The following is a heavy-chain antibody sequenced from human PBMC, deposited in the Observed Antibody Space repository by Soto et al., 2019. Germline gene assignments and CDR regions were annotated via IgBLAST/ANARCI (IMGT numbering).Heavy chain of an antibody. CDR1: GFTFSDYY. CDR3: AIVSFLSVIPELESPGPRPYYYYMDV. CDR2: ISSSGSTI. D-gene: IGHD1-7*01. Sequence: GGSLRLSCAASGFTFSDYYMSWIRQAPGKGLEWVSYISSSGSTIYYADSVKGRLTISRDNAKNSLYLPMNSLRAEDTAVYYCAIVSFLSVIPELESPGPRPYYYYMDVWGKGTTVTVSS. J-gene: IGHJ6*03. V-gene: IGHV3-11*01.